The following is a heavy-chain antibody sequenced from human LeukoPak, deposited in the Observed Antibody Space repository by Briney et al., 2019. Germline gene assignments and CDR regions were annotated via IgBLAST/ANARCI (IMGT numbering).Heavy chain of an antibody. D-gene: IGHD6-19*01. CDR2: IVGDGSRT. J-gene: IGHJ3*02. Sequence: QAGGSLRLSCAASGFTFSSFSMNWVRQAPEKGLVWVSRIVGDGSRTAYADSVKGRFTISRDNAKNTLYLQMNSLRGEDTAVYYCARVAVGGTRAFDIWGQGTMVTVSS. V-gene: IGHV3-74*01. CDR1: GFTFSSFS. CDR3: ARVAVGGTRAFDI.